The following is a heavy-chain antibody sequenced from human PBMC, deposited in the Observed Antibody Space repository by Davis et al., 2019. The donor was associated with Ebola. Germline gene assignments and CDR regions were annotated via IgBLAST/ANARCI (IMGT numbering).Heavy chain of an antibody. J-gene: IGHJ5*02. CDR2: IYHSESS. V-gene: IGHV4-59*12. D-gene: IGHD3-22*01. CDR1: GGSISSSY. CDR3: ARDGSSGYGWFDH. Sequence: SETLSLTCTVSGGSISSSYWSWIRQPPGKGLEWIGYIYHSESSNYNPSLKSRVTISVDTSKNHFSLKLSSVTAADTAMYYCARDGSSGYGWFDHWGQGTLVIVS.